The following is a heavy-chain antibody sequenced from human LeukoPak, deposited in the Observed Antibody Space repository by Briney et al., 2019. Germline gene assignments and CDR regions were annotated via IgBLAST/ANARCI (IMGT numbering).Heavy chain of an antibody. CDR2: IRYDGSNK. J-gene: IGHJ4*02. V-gene: IGHV3-30*02. Sequence: EGSLRLSCAASGFTLSSYGMHWVRQAPGKGLEWVAFIRYDGSNKYYADSVKGRFTTSRDNSKNTVYLQMNNLRVEDTAVYYCAKDRTYYYDSSRHYFDSWGQGTLVTVSS. D-gene: IGHD3-22*01. CDR3: AKDRTYYYDSSRHYFDS. CDR1: GFTLSSYG.